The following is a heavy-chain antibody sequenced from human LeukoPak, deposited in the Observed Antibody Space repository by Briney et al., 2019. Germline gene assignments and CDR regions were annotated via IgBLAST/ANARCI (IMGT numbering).Heavy chain of an antibody. CDR1: GFTFSRFW. CDR2: IKDDGSDK. D-gene: IGHD3/OR15-3a*01. V-gene: IGHV3-7*01. Sequence: GGSLRLSCATSGFTFSRFWMTWVRQAPGKGLEWVANIKDDGSDKYYADSVKDRFTISRDNAKNSLYLQMNSLSVEDPALYFGAGEYGPRRDLGGKGPPV. CDR3: AGEYGPRRDL. J-gene: IGHJ6*03.